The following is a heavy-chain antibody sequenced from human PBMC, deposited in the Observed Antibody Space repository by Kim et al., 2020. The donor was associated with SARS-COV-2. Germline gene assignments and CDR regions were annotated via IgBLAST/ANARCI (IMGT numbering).Heavy chain of an antibody. Sequence: GGSLRLSCAASGFTFSSYWMSWVRQAPGKGLEWVANIKQDGSEKYYVDSVKGRFTISRDNAKNSLYLQMNSLRAEDTAVYYCARDRPQYYYDSSGYYEVFDYWGQGTLVTVSS. CDR2: IKQDGSEK. J-gene: IGHJ4*02. V-gene: IGHV3-7*01. D-gene: IGHD3-22*01. CDR3: ARDRPQYYYDSSGYYEVFDY. CDR1: GFTFSSYW.